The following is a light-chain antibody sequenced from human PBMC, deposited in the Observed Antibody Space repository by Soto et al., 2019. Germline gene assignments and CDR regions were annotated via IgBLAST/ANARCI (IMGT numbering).Light chain of an antibody. V-gene: IGKV4-1*01. J-gene: IGKJ1*01. CDR2: WAS. CDR1: QSVLYSSNNKNY. CDR3: QQYYSTPRT. Sequence: IVMTQSPDSLAVSLGERATINCKSSQSVLYSSNNKNYLAWYQQKPGQPPKLLIYWASNRESGVPDRFSGSGSGTDFTLTISSLQAEDVAVYYCQQYYSTPRTFGQGTKVESK.